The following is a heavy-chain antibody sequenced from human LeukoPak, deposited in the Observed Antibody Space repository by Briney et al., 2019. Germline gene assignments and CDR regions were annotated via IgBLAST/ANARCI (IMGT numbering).Heavy chain of an antibody. CDR1: GYRFTNYW. V-gene: IGHV5-51*01. J-gene: IGHJ3*02. CDR2: IYPGDSDT. D-gene: IGHD1-26*01. Sequence: RGESLKISCKGSGYRFTNYWIGWVRQMPGKGLEWMGIIYPGDSDTRYSPSFQGQVTISADKSISTAYLQWSSLKASDTAMYYCARRGSGSYAGYAFDIWGQGTMVTVSS. CDR3: ARRGSGSYAGYAFDI.